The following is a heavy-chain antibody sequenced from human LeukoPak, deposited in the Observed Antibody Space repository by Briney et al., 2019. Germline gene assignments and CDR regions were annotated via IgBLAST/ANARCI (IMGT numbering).Heavy chain of an antibody. D-gene: IGHD6-6*01. CDR2: ISAYNGNA. J-gene: IGHJ4*02. CDR1: GYTFTSYG. V-gene: IGHV1-18*01. CDR3: AREVPLVRDFDY. Sequence: ASVKVSCKASGYTFTSYGISWVRQAPGQGLEWMGWISAYNGNANYAQKLQGRVTMTTDTSTSTAYMELRSLRSDDTVVYYCAREVPLVRDFDYWGQGTLVTVSS.